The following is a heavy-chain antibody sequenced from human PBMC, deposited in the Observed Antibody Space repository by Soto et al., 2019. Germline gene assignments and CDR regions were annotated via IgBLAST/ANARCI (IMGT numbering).Heavy chain of an antibody. J-gene: IGHJ4*02. D-gene: IGHD3-22*01. Sequence: GGSLRLPCAASGFTFDDYGMSWVRQAPWKGMEWVSGINWNAGSTGYADSVKGRFTISRDNAKNSLYLQMNSLRAEDTALYYCARNGPYYYDSSGYYDFDYWGQGTLVTVSS. CDR2: INWNAGST. V-gene: IGHV3-20*04. CDR3: ARNGPYYYDSSGYYDFDY. CDR1: GFTFDDYG.